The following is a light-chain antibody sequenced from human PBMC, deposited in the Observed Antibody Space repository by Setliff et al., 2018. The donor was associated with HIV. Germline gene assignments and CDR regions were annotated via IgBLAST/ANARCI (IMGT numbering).Light chain of an antibody. CDR2: EVT. J-gene: IGLJ1*01. CDR1: SSDFGSYNL. Sequence: QSALTQPASVSGSPGQSITISCTGTSSDFGSYNLVSWYQQHPGKAPKLLIYEVTKRPSEISNRFSGSKSGNTASLTISGLQAEDEADYYCSSYTSSSTLYVFGTGTKVTVL. V-gene: IGLV2-14*02. CDR3: SSYTSSSTLYV.